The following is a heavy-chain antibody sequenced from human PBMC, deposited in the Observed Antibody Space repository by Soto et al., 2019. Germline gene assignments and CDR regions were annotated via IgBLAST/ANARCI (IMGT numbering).Heavy chain of an antibody. Sequence: QLQLQESGPGLVKPSETLSLTCTVSGGSISSSSYYWGWIRQPPGKGLEWIGSIYYSGSTYYNPSLKSRVTISVDTSKNQFSLKLSSVTAADTAVYYCASIWMRGVDYGDYWGESGPSRFDYWGQGTLVTVSS. D-gene: IGHD4-17*01. J-gene: IGHJ4*02. CDR3: ASIWMRGVDYGDYWGESGPSRFDY. CDR2: IYYSGST. CDR1: GGSISSSSYY. V-gene: IGHV4-39*01.